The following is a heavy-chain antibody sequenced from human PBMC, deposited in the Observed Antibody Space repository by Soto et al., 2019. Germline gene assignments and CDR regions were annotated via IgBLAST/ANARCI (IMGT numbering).Heavy chain of an antibody. D-gene: IGHD2-8*02. Sequence: SETLSLTCAVYGGSFSGYYWSWIRQPPGKGLEYIGEINHSGSTNYNPSLKSRITITVDTSKNQFSLKLTSVTAEDTAVYYCARDKITGLFDYWGQGTLVTVSS. CDR1: GGSFSGYY. J-gene: IGHJ4*02. CDR3: ARDKITGLFDY. V-gene: IGHV4-34*01. CDR2: INHSGST.